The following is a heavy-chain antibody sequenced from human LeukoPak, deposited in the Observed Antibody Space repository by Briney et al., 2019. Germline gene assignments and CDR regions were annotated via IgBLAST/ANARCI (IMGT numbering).Heavy chain of an antibody. CDR3: ARDQRYCSSSSCPWEPFDY. CDR1: GFTFSSYA. D-gene: IGHD2-2*01. Sequence: GGSLTLSCAASGFTFSSYAMSWVRQAPGKGLEWVANIKQDGSEKYYVDSVKGRFTISRDNAKNSLYLQMNSLRAEDTAVYYCARDQRYCSSSSCPWEPFDYWGQGTLVTVSS. CDR2: IKQDGSEK. V-gene: IGHV3-7*05. J-gene: IGHJ4*02.